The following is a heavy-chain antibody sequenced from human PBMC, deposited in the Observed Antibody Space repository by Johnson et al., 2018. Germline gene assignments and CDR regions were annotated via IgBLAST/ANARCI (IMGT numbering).Heavy chain of an antibody. V-gene: IGHV3-11*01. Sequence: QVQLPESGGALVTPGGSLRLSCAASGFTFSDHYMSWIRQVPGQGLEWISYISNAGTIIRYADSLKGRLTPSRDNAKIYLYVHMNRLRREDTALDYCARMDVGGQGTTVTVSS. CDR3: ARMDV. J-gene: IGHJ6*02. CDR2: ISNAGTII. CDR1: GFTFSDHY.